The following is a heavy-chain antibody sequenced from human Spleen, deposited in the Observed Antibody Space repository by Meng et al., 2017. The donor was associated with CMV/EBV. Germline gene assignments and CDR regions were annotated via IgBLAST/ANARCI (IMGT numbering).Heavy chain of an antibody. CDR2: IYYSGST. CDR1: GGSVSSGSYY. D-gene: IGHD6-6*01. Sequence: VSGGSVSSGSYYWGWIRQPPGKGLEWIGYIYYSGSTNYNPSLKSRVTISVDTSKNQFSLKLSSVTAADTAVYYCASVIAARPRGFDPWGQGTLVTVSS. J-gene: IGHJ5*02. CDR3: ASVIAARPRGFDP. V-gene: IGHV4-61*01.